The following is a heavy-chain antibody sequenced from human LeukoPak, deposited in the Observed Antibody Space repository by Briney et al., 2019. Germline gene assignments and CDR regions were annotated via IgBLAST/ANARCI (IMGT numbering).Heavy chain of an antibody. Sequence: GGSLRLSCAASGFTFSSYWIHWVRQAPGRGLVWVSRINPEATTISYADSVKGRFTTSRDNAKNTLYLQMNSLRAEDTAVYYCATLHYGDFDYWGQGTLLTVSS. V-gene: IGHV3-74*01. J-gene: IGHJ4*02. CDR1: GFTFSSYW. CDR2: INPEATTI. D-gene: IGHD4-17*01. CDR3: ATLHYGDFDY.